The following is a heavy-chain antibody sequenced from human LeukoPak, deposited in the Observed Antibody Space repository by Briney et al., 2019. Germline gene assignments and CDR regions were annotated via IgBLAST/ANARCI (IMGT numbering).Heavy chain of an antibody. CDR3: SKETATVGGTREY. Sequence: GGSLRPSCAASGFTFSSYALSWVRQAPGKGLEWVSAISDSGDYTYYADSVKGRFTISRDNSKNTLYLQMNSLRAEDTAVYYCSKETATVGGTREYWGQGTLVTVSS. V-gene: IGHV3-23*01. J-gene: IGHJ4*02. CDR2: ISDSGDYT. CDR1: GFTFSSYA. D-gene: IGHD6-19*01.